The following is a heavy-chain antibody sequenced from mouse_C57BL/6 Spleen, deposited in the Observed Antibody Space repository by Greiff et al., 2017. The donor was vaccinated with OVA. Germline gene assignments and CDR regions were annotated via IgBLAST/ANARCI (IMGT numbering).Heavy chain of an antibody. CDR2: IDPETGGT. J-gene: IGHJ3*01. V-gene: IGHV1-15*01. Sequence: QVQLQQSGAELVRPGASVTLSCKASGYAFTDYEMHWVKQTPVHGLEWIGAIDPETGGTAYNQKFKGKAILTADKSSSTAYMELRSLTSEDSAVYYCTRCITTASFAYWGQGTLVTVSA. CDR3: TRCITTASFAY. D-gene: IGHD1-2*01. CDR1: GYAFTDYE.